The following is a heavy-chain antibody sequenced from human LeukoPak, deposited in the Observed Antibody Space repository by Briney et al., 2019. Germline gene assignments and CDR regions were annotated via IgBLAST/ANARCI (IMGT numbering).Heavy chain of an antibody. V-gene: IGHV4-59*12. Sequence: TSETLSLTCTVSGGSISSYYWSWIRQPPGKGLEWIGYIYYSGSTNYNPSLKSRVTISVDTSKNQFSLKLSSVTAADTAVYYCASDYGDYVDYYYGMDVWGQGTTVTVSS. CDR2: IYYSGST. CDR3: ASDYGDYVDYYYGMDV. J-gene: IGHJ6*02. D-gene: IGHD4-17*01. CDR1: GGSISSYY.